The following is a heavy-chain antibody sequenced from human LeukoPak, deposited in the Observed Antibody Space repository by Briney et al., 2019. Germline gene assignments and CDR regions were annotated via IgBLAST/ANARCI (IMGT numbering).Heavy chain of an antibody. D-gene: IGHD2-15*01. V-gene: IGHV1-18*01. Sequence: ASVKVSCKASGYTFTSYGISWVRQAPGQGLEWMGWISAYNGNTNYAQKLQGRVTMTTDTSTSTAYMELRSLRSDDTAVYYCARGYCSGGSCYRNWFDPWGQGTLATVSS. CDR1: GYTFTSYG. CDR3: ARGYCSGGSCYRNWFDP. J-gene: IGHJ5*02. CDR2: ISAYNGNT.